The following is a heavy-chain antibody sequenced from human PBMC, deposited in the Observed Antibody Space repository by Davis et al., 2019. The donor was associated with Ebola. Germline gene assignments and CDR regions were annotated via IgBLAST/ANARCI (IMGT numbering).Heavy chain of an antibody. J-gene: IGHJ6*02. CDR2: ISGDGGST. Sequence: GGSLRLSCAASGFTFDDYAMHWVRQAPGKGLEWVSLISGDGGSTYYVDSVKGRFTISRDNAKNSLYLQMNSLRAEDTAVYYCARALGDYRHQDVYYYYYYGMDVWGQGTTVTVSS. D-gene: IGHD4-11*01. CDR3: ARALGDYRHQDVYYYYYYGMDV. CDR1: GFTFDDYA. V-gene: IGHV3-43*02.